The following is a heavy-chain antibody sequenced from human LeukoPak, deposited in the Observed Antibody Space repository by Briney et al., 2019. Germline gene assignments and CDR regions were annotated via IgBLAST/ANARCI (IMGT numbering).Heavy chain of an antibody. CDR2: TWYDGSKE. V-gene: IGHV3-33*01. J-gene: IGHJ6*02. Sequence: GGSLRLSCAASGFILSNYGMHWVRQAPGKGLEWVAVTWYDGSKEYYADSVKGRFTISRDIFKNTLYLQMNSLRAEDTAIYYCVRGGFKYNYYDAMDVWGQGTTVTVSS. CDR1: GFILSNYG. CDR3: VRGGFKYNYYDAMDV. D-gene: IGHD2-15*01.